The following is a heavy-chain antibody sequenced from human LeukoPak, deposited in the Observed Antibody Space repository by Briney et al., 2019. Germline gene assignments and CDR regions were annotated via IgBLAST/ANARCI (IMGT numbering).Heavy chain of an antibody. CDR3: AKILGYCTNGACYDY. V-gene: IGHV1-2*02. D-gene: IGHD2-8*01. Sequence: VASVKVSCKASGYTFTGYYMHWVRQAPGQGLEWMGWINPNSGGTNYAQKFQGRVTMTRDTSISTAYMELSRLRSDDTAVYYCAKILGYCTNGACYDYWGQGTLVTVSS. CDR1: GYTFTGYY. CDR2: INPNSGGT. J-gene: IGHJ4*02.